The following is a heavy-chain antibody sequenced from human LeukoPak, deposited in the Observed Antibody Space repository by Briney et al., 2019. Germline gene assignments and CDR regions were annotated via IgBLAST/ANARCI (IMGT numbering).Heavy chain of an antibody. CDR3: ARDVVVVAANWFDP. Sequence: GGSLRLSCAASGFTFSSYAMHWVRQAPGKGLEWVAVISYDGSNKYYADSVKGRFTISRDNSKNTPYLQMNSLRAEDTAVYYCARDVVVVAANWFDPWGQGTLATVSS. CDR1: GFTFSSYA. V-gene: IGHV3-30-3*01. CDR2: ISYDGSNK. J-gene: IGHJ5*02. D-gene: IGHD2-15*01.